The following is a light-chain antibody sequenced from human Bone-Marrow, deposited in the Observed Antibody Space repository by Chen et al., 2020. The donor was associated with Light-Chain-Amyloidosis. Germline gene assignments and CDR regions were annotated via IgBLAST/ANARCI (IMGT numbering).Light chain of an antibody. CDR2: AAS. J-gene: IGKJ2*01. Sequence: DIQMTQSPSSLSASVGDRVTITCRASESISTYLNWYQQRPGKAPKLLIFAASSLQSGVPSRFGGSGSGTDFTLTISSLQPEDFATYYCHQSFNHPGTFGQGTKVAIK. CDR3: HQSFNHPGT. CDR1: ESISTY. V-gene: IGKV1-39*01.